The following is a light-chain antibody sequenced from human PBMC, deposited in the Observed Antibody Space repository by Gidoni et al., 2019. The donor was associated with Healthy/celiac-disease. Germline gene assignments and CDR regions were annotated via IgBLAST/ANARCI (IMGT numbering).Light chain of an antibody. J-gene: IGKJ5*01. CDR3: QQRSNWPPKIT. Sequence: EIVLTQSPATLSLSPGERATLSCRASKRVSSYLAWYQQKPGQAPRLLIYDASNRATGIPARFSGSGSGTDFTLTISSLGPKDFAVYYCQQRSNWPPKITFGQGTRLEIK. CDR2: DAS. V-gene: IGKV3-11*01. CDR1: KRVSSY.